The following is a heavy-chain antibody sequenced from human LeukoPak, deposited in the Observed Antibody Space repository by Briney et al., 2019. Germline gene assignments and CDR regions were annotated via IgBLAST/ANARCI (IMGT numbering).Heavy chain of an antibody. CDR1: GGSISSGSYY. D-gene: IGHD2-2*01. J-gene: IGHJ1*01. Sequence: SQTLSLTCTVSGGSISSGSYYWSWIRQPAGKGLEWIGRIYTSGSTNYNPSLKSRVTIYVDTSKNQFSLKLSSVTAADTAVYYCARSYCSSTSCYAGGYFHHWGQGTLVTVSS. V-gene: IGHV4-61*02. CDR3: ARSYCSSTSCYAGGYFHH. CDR2: IYTSGST.